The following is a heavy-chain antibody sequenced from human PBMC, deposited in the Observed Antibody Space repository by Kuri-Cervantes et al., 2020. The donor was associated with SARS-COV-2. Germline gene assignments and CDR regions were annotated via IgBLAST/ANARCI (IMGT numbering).Heavy chain of an antibody. CDR3: ARNDFWSGYYFDY. CDR1: GFTFDDYA. CDR2: ISWNIGSI. J-gene: IGHJ4*02. V-gene: IGHV3-9*01. D-gene: IGHD3-3*01. Sequence: SCAASGFTFDDYAMHWVRQAPGKGLEWVSGISWNIGSIGYADSVKGRFTISRDNAKNSLYLQMNSLRAEDTAVYYCARNDFWSGYYFDYWGQGTLVTVSS.